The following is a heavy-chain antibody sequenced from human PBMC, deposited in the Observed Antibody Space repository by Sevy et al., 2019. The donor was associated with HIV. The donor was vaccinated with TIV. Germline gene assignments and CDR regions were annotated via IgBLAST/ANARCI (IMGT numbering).Heavy chain of an antibody. CDR1: GFDVSNNY. D-gene: IGHD6-13*01. Sequence: GGSLRLSCAGSGFDVSNNYMSWVRQAPGKGLEWVSIIYSSGTTYYADSVKGRFTISRDKSKNTVYLQMSSLRADDTAFYHCARDYSRRPSWFDPWGQGTLVTVSS. CDR2: IYSSGTT. J-gene: IGHJ5*02. CDR3: ARDYSRRPSWFDP. V-gene: IGHV3-53*01.